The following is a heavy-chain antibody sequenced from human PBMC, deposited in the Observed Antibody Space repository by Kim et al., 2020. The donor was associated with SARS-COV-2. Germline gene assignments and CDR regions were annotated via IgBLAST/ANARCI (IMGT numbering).Heavy chain of an antibody. CDR2: ISGSGGST. D-gene: IGHD3-9*01. CDR3: AKGAVGLRYFDWQYYYYGMDV. Sequence: GGSLRLSCAASGFTFSSYAMSWVRQAPGKGLEWVSAISGSGGSTYYADSVKGRFTISRDNSKNTLYLQMNSLRAEDTAVYYCAKGAVGLRYFDWQYYYYGMDVWGEGTTVTVSS. CDR1: GFTFSSYA. J-gene: IGHJ6*04. V-gene: IGHV3-23*01.